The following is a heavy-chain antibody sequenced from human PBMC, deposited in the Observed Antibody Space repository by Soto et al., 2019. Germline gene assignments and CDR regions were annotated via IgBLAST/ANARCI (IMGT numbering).Heavy chain of an antibody. Sequence: GASVKVSCKVSGYTLTELSMHWVRQAPGKGLEWMGGFDPEDGETIYAQKFQGRVTMTEDTSTDTAYMELSSLRSEDTAVYYCAREARRDSSSWYWRTFDYWGQGTLVTVSS. CDR1: GYTLTELS. CDR2: FDPEDGET. CDR3: AREARRDSSSWYWRTFDY. D-gene: IGHD6-13*01. V-gene: IGHV1-24*01. J-gene: IGHJ4*02.